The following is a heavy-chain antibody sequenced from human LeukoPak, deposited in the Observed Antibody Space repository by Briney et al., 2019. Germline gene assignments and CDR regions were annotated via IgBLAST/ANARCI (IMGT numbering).Heavy chain of an antibody. CDR2: ISAYNGNT. D-gene: IGHD1-20*01. Sequence: GASVKVSCKASGYTFTSYGISWVRQAPGQGLEWMGWISAYNGNTNYAQKLQGRVTMTTDTSTSTAYMELRSLRSDDTAVYYCASEEGITGNPRGGFDPWGQGTLVTVSS. V-gene: IGHV1-18*01. J-gene: IGHJ5*02. CDR1: GYTFTSYG. CDR3: ASEEGITGNPRGGFDP.